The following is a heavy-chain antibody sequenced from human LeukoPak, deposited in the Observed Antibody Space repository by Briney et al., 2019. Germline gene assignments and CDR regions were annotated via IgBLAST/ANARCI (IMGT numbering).Heavy chain of an antibody. CDR1: GFTFSSHG. Sequence: GGSLRLSCAASGFTFSSHGMNWVRQAPGKGLEWVSGSSSIGGRTYYADSVKGRFTVTRDNSRNTLHLQMNSLRVEDTAVYFCARATGGYYDYFDYWGQGTLVTVSS. CDR2: SSSIGGRT. CDR3: ARATGGYYDYFDY. J-gene: IGHJ4*02. D-gene: IGHD3-22*01. V-gene: IGHV3-23*01.